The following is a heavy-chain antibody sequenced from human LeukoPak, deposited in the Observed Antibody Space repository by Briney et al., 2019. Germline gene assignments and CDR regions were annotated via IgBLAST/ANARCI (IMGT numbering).Heavy chain of an antibody. CDR1: GFTFSDYT. D-gene: IGHD6-13*01. V-gene: IGHV3-30*04. CDR3: ARERSIAAAGPFDY. CDR2: VTYDGINK. J-gene: IGHJ4*02. Sequence: PGGSLRLSCAASGFTFSDYTMHWVRQAPGKGLEWVALVTYDGINKYYTDSVKGRFTISRDNSKNTLYLQMNSLRAEDTAVYYCARERSIAAAGPFDYWGQGTLVTVSS.